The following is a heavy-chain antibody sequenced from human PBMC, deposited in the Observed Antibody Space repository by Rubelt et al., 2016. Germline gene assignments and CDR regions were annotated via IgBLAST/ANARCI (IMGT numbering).Heavy chain of an antibody. CDR1: GFTFSNAW. CDR2: IKSKTDGGTT. J-gene: IGHJ5*02. V-gene: IGHV3-15*01. Sequence: SLRLSCAASGFTFSNAWMSRVRQAPGKGLEWVGRIKSKTDGGTTDYAAPVKGRFTISRDDSKNTLYLQMNSLKTEDTAVYYCTTDRYYYDSSGFPWFDPWGQGTLSPSPQ. CDR3: TTDRYYYDSSGFPWFDP. D-gene: IGHD3-22*01.